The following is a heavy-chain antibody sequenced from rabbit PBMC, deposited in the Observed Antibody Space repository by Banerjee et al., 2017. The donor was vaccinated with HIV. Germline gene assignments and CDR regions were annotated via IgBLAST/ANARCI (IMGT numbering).Heavy chain of an antibody. CDR2: IDPVFRST. CDR1: GFDFSSYG. D-gene: IGHD6-1*01. Sequence: QEQLVESGGGLVQPGGSLKLSCKASGFDFSSYGVSWVRQAPGKGLEWIGYIDPVFRSTYYASWVNGRFTISSHNAQNTLYLQLTSLTAADTATYFCARGDSGGGYAFNLWGQGTLVTVS. V-gene: IGHV1S47*01. CDR3: ARGDSGGGYAFNL. J-gene: IGHJ4*01.